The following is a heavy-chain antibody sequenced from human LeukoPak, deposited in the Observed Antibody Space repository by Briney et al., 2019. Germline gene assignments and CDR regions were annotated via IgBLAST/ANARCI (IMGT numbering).Heavy chain of an antibody. V-gene: IGHV4-34*01. D-gene: IGHD6-13*01. CDR3: ARGSNSAAAPNSFDY. CDR2: INHSGST. J-gene: IGHJ4*02. Sequence: SGTLSLTCAVYSGSFSDYYWSWIRQPPGKGLEWIGEINHSGSTNYNPSLKSRVTISVDTSKNQFSLKLSSVTAADTAVYYCARGSNSAAAPNSFDYWGQGTLVTVSS. CDR1: SGSFSDYY.